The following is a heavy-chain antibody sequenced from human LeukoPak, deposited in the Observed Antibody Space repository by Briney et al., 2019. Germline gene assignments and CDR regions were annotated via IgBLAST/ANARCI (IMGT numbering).Heavy chain of an antibody. Sequence: ASVKVPCKASGYTFTSYDINWVRQAIGQGLEWMGWMNPNSGNTGYAQKFQGRVTMTRNTSISTAYMELSSLRSEDTAVYYCARGRYWDRITIFGGTTFDYWGQGTLVTVSS. CDR2: MNPNSGNT. CDR1: GYTFTSYD. J-gene: IGHJ4*02. CDR3: ARGRYWDRITIFGGTTFDY. V-gene: IGHV1-8*01. D-gene: IGHD3-3*01.